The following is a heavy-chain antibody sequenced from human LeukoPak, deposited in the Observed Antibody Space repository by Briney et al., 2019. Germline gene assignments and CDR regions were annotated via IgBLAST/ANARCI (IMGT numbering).Heavy chain of an antibody. CDR1: GFTFRSYW. CDR2: IKQDGSEK. D-gene: IGHD3-10*01. J-gene: IGHJ4*02. CDR3: ASARRELNPFDY. Sequence: GGSLRLSCAASGFTFRSYWMRWVRQAPGKGLEWVANIKQDGSEKNYVDSVKGRFTISRDNAKNSLYLQMNSLRAEDTAVYYCASARRELNPFDYWGQGALVTVSS. V-gene: IGHV3-7*03.